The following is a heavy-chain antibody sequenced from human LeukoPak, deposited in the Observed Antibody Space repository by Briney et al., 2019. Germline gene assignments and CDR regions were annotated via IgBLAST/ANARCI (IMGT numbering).Heavy chain of an antibody. Sequence: SETLSLTCTVSGGSISSYYWSWIRQPPGKGLEWIGYTYYSGSTNYNPSLKSRVTISVDTSKNQFSLKLSSVTAADTAVYYCASQEVRGSGSYIFDYWGQGTLVTVSS. D-gene: IGHD3-10*01. CDR1: GGSISSYY. CDR2: TYYSGST. J-gene: IGHJ4*02. V-gene: IGHV4-59*01. CDR3: ASQEVRGSGSYIFDY.